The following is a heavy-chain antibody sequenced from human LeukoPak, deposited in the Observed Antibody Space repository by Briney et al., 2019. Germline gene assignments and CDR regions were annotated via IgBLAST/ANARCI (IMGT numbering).Heavy chain of an antibody. Sequence: GGSLRLSCAASGFTFSNYAMSWARQAPGKGLEWVSAISGSGGSTYYADSVKGRFTISRDNSKNTLYLQMNSLRAEDTAVYYCTKGTIWLPFDYWGQGTLVTVSS. CDR1: GFTFSNYA. CDR2: ISGSGGST. V-gene: IGHV3-23*01. D-gene: IGHD5-18*01. CDR3: TKGTIWLPFDY. J-gene: IGHJ4*02.